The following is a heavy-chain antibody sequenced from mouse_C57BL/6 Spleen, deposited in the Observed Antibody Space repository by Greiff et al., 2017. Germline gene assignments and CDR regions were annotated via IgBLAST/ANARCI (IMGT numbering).Heavy chain of an antibody. J-gene: IGHJ4*01. CDR1: GYTFTSYW. D-gene: IGHD1-1*01. Sequence: QVQLKQPGAELVKPGASVKLSCKASGYTFTSYWMHWVKQRPGQGLEWIGMTHPNSGRTNYNEKFKSKATLTVDKSSSTAYMQLSSLTSADSAVYYCASTVVATDYYAMDYWCQGTSVTVSS. CDR3: ASTVVATDYYAMDY. CDR2: THPNSGRT. V-gene: IGHV1-64*01.